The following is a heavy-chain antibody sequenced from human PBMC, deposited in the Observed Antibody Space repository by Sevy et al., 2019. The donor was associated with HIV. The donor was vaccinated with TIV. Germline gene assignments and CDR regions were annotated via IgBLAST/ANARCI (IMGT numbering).Heavy chain of an antibody. CDR2: IYYNGHI. D-gene: IGHD1-26*01. Sequence: SETLSLTCTVSGGSITSLYWNWIRQPPGKGLEWIANIYYNGHINYNPSLKSRVTLSLATAKNQYSPRLSSVTAAGTAMYYCAGENAWGRGYSWGQGTLVTVSS. J-gene: IGHJ4*02. V-gene: IGHV4-59*08. CDR3: AGENAWGRGYS. CDR1: GGSITSLY.